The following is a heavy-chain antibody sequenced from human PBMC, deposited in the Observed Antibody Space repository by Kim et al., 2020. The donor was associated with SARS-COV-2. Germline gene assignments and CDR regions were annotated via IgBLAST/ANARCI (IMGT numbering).Heavy chain of an antibody. Sequence: SETLSLTCTVSGGSISSYYWSWIRQPPGKGLEWIGYIYYSGSTNYNPSLKSRVTISVDTSKNQFSLKLSSVTAADTAVYYCARLLYNWNDWFDPWGQGTLVTVSS. CDR3: ARLLYNWNDWFDP. J-gene: IGHJ5*02. CDR1: GGSISSYY. V-gene: IGHV4-59*13. CDR2: IYYSGST. D-gene: IGHD1-20*01.